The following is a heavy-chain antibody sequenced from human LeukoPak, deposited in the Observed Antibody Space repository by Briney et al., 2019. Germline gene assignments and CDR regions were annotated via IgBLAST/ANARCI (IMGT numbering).Heavy chain of an antibody. CDR3: ARETKIDY. D-gene: IGHD1-7*01. J-gene: IGHJ4*02. V-gene: IGHV3-23*01. CDR2: MIISGGST. CDR1: GFTFSSYA. Sequence: GGSLRLSCAASGFTFSSYAMTWVRQVPGKGLEWVSSMIISGGSTYYADSVKGRFTISRDNSKNTLYLQMNSLRVEDTALSYCARETKIDYWGQGALVTVSS.